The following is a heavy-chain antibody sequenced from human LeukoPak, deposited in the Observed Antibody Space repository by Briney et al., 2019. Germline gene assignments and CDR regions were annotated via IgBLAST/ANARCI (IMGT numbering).Heavy chain of an antibody. CDR1: GSGFTFRNAW. CDR3: TTEWD. CDR2: IRSKTDGGTA. D-gene: IGHD1-26*01. Sequence: PGGSLRLSCTASGSGFTFRNAWMSWVRQAPGKGLEWVGRIRSKTDGGTADYVAPVKGRFTISRDDSKDTLYLQMNSLETEDTGVYYCTTEWDWGQGTLVTVSS. V-gene: IGHV3-15*01. J-gene: IGHJ4*02.